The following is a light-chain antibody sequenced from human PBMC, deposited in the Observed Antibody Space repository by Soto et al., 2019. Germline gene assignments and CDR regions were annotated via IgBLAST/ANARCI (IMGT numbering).Light chain of an antibody. V-gene: IGLV2-14*01. CDR3: SSYTSSSTLYV. CDR2: EVS. Sequence: QSPLTQPASVSGSPGRSITISCTGTSSDVGGYNYVSWYQQHPGKAPKLMIYEVSNRPSGVSNRFSGSKSGNTASLTISGLQAEDEADYYCSSYTSSSTLYVFGTGTKVTVL. J-gene: IGLJ1*01. CDR1: SSDVGGYNY.